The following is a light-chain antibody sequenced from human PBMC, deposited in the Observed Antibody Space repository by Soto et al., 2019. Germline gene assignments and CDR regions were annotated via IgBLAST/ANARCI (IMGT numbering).Light chain of an antibody. J-gene: IGLJ1*01. CDR3: CSYAGSSTYV. Sequence: SSLAQPPPLVGSPGPSVTLPSPGNRSDVGGYNYVSWYRQHPGKAPKLMIYDVNKRPSGVPVRFSGSKSDNTASLTISGLQAEDEADYYCCSYAGSSTYVFGTGTKVTVL. V-gene: IGLV2-11*01. CDR1: RSDVGGYNY. CDR2: DVN.